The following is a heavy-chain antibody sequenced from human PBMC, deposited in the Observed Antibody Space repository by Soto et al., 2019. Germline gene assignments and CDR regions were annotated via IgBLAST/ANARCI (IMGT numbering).Heavy chain of an antibody. D-gene: IGHD5-18*01. V-gene: IGHV3-21*01. CDR3: ARDRRWDTAMVTPPYY. Sequence: PGGSLRLSCAASGFTFSSYSMNWVRQAPGKGLEWVSSISSSSSYIYYADSVKGRFTISRDNAKNSLYLQMNSLRAEDTAVYYCARDRRWDTAMVTPPYYWGQGTLVTVSS. J-gene: IGHJ4*02. CDR1: GFTFSSYS. CDR2: ISSSSSYI.